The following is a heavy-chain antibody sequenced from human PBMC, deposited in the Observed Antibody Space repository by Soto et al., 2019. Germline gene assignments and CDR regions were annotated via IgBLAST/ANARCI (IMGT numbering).Heavy chain of an antibody. CDR2: ISAYNGNT. Sequence: ASVKVSCKASGYTFTSYGISWVRQAPGQGLEWMGWISAYNGNTNYAQKLQGRVTMTTDTSTSTAYMELRSLRSDDTAVYYCAIKWEPSRGYYGMDVWGQATTVTVSS. D-gene: IGHD1-26*01. CDR1: GYTFTSYG. V-gene: IGHV1-18*01. J-gene: IGHJ6*02. CDR3: AIKWEPSRGYYGMDV.